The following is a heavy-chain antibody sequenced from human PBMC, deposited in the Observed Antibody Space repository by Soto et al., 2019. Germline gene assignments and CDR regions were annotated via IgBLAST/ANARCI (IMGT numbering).Heavy chain of an antibody. D-gene: IGHD1-1*01. V-gene: IGHV3-64*01. Sequence: GGSLRLSCAASGFTFSSYAMHWVRQAPGKGLEYVSVISSNGGSTYYANSVKGRFTISRDNSKNTLYLQMGSLRAEDMAVYYCAKSVYNWNDGFFDYWGQGTLVTVSS. CDR3: AKSVYNWNDGFFDY. J-gene: IGHJ4*02. CDR2: ISSNGGST. CDR1: GFTFSSYA.